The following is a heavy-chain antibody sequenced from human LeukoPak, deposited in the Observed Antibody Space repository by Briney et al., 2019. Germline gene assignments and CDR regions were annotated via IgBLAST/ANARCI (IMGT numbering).Heavy chain of an antibody. CDR1: GFTFSDYY. CDR2: ISSSGSTI. V-gene: IGHV3-11*01. Sequence: PGGSPRLSCAASGFTFSDYYMSWIRQAPGKGLEWVSYISSSGSTIYYADSVKGRFTISRDNAKNSLYLQMNSLRAEDTAVYYCARDISYYDFWSGYYTVDDYWGQGTLVTVSS. CDR3: ARDISYYDFWSGYYTVDDY. D-gene: IGHD3-3*01. J-gene: IGHJ4*02.